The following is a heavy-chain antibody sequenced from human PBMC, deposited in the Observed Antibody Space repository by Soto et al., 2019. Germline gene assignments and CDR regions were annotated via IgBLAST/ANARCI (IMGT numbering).Heavy chain of an antibody. CDR3: TRERSAYYCDF. D-gene: IGHD3-3*01. CDR1: GFTFRTHG. J-gene: IGHJ4*02. V-gene: IGHV3-30-3*01. Sequence: QVQRVESGGGVVQPGRSLRLSCAASGFTFRTHGMHWVRQAPGKGLEWVAVISYDGSDKFYADSVKGRFTISRDNSKNTMYLQMNSLRVEDTAVYYCTRERSAYYCDFWGQGALVTVSS. CDR2: ISYDGSDK.